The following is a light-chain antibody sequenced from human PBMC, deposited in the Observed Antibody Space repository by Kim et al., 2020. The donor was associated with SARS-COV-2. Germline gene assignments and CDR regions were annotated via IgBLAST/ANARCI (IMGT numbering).Light chain of an antibody. CDR2: NDD. Sequence: QSVLTQPPSVSEAPRQRVTISCSGSSSNIGNNGVNWYQQLPGQAPKLLIYNDDLLPSGVSDRFSGSKSGTSASLAISGLQSEDEADYYCATWDDNLKGGVFGGGTQLTVL. CDR1: SSNIGNNG. J-gene: IGLJ3*02. V-gene: IGLV1-36*01. CDR3: ATWDDNLKGGV.